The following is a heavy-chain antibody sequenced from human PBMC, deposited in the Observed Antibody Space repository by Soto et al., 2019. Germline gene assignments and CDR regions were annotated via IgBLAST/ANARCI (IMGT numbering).Heavy chain of an antibody. CDR3: ARGQYSYGRFDY. J-gene: IGHJ4*02. V-gene: IGHV4-59*12. D-gene: IGHD5-18*01. CDR1: GGSISSYY. CDR2: IYYSGST. Sequence: SETLSLTCTVSGGSISSYYWSWIRQPPGKGLEWIGYIYYSGSTNYNPSLKSRVTISVDTSKNQFSLKLSSVTAADTAVYYCARGQYSYGRFDYWGQGTLVTVSS.